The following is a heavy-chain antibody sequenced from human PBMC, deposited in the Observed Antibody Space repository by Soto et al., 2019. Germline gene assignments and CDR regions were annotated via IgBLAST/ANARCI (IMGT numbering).Heavy chain of an antibody. Sequence: GASVKVSCKASGGTFSSYAISWVRQAPGQGLEWKGGIIPIFGTANYAQKFQGRVTITADESTSTAYMELSSLRSEDTAVYYCARETDIVVVPAAMPNSYYYGMDVWGQGTTVTVSS. CDR3: ARETDIVVVPAAMPNSYYYGMDV. CDR1: GGTFSSYA. J-gene: IGHJ6*02. CDR2: IIPIFGTA. D-gene: IGHD2-2*01. V-gene: IGHV1-69*13.